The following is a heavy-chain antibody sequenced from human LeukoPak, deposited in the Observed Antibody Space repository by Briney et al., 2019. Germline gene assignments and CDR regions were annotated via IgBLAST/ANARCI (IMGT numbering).Heavy chain of an antibody. Sequence: SVKVSCKASGGTFSSYTISWVRQAPGQGLEWMGRIIPILGIANYAQEFQGRVTITADKSTSTAYMELSSLRSEDTAVYYCASSADGITGTRHWGQGNLGTVSS. CDR2: IIPILGIA. CDR1: GGTFSSYT. V-gene: IGHV1-69*02. J-gene: IGHJ4*02. D-gene: IGHD1-7*01. CDR3: ASSADGITGTRH.